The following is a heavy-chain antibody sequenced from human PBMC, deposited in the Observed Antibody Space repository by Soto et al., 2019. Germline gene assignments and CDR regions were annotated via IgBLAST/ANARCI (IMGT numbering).Heavy chain of an antibody. Sequence: QVQLVQSGAEVKKPESSVKVSCKAPGGTFSTYAISWVRQAPGQGLEWMGGIIPMFGTANYAQRFQDRVTITADQSTNTVYMELSSLRSEDTAVYFCASGIKLWLRQINNGYSGWGQGTLVTVSS. CDR1: GGTFSTYA. CDR2: IIPMFGTA. CDR3: ASGIKLWLRQINNGYSG. D-gene: IGHD5-12*01. V-gene: IGHV1-69*12. J-gene: IGHJ4*02.